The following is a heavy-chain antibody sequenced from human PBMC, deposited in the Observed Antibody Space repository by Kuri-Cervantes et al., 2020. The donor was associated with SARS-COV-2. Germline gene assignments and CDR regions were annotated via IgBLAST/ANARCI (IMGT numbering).Heavy chain of an antibody. V-gene: IGHV1-69*05. CDR1: GYTFTNYE. Sequence: SVKVSCKASGYTFTNYEINWVRQAPGQGLEWMGGIIPIFGTANYAQKFQGRVTITTDESTSTAYMELSSLRSEDTAVYYCAKASPYRDPTVRSAEYFQHWGQGTLVTVSS. D-gene: IGHD4-11*01. J-gene: IGHJ1*01. CDR3: AKASPYRDPTVRSAEYFQH. CDR2: IIPIFGTA.